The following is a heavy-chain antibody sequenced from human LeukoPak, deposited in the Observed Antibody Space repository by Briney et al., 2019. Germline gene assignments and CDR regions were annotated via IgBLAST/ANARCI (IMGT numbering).Heavy chain of an antibody. CDR3: AKALYYYDSSGYSPPYYYYGMDV. Sequence: SGGSLRLSCAASGFTFSSYARSWVRQAPGKGLKWVSAISGSGGSTYYADSVKGRFTISRDNSKNTLYLQMNSLRAEDTAVYYCAKALYYYDSSGYSPPYYYYGMDVWGQGTTVTVSS. CDR2: ISGSGGST. CDR1: GFTFSSYA. J-gene: IGHJ6*02. D-gene: IGHD3-22*01. V-gene: IGHV3-23*01.